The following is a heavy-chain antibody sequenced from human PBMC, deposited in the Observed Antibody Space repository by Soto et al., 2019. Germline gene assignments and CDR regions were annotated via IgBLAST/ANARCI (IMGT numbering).Heavy chain of an antibody. Sequence: ASVKVSCKASGFTFTSSAMQWVRQARGQRLEWIGWIVVGSGNTNYAQKFQERVTITRDMSTSTAYMELSSLRSEDTAVYYCAASGYCSSTSCYHSRYYFDYWGQGTLVTVSS. CDR2: IVVGSGNT. D-gene: IGHD2-2*01. CDR1: GFTFTSSA. CDR3: AASGYCSSTSCYHSRYYFDY. V-gene: IGHV1-58*02. J-gene: IGHJ4*02.